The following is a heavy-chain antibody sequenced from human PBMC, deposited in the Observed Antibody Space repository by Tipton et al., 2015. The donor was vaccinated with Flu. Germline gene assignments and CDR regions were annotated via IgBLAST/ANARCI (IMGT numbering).Heavy chain of an antibody. CDR2: IYYSGST. CDR1: GGSIGSYY. CDR3: ARGASTPFDY. V-gene: IGHV4-59*01. Sequence: LRLSCTVSGGSIGSYYWSWIRQPPGKGLEWIGYIYYSGSTNYNPSLKSRVTISVDTSKNQFSLKLSSVTAADTAVYYCARGASTPFDYWGQGTLVTVSS. D-gene: IGHD2/OR15-2a*01. J-gene: IGHJ4*02.